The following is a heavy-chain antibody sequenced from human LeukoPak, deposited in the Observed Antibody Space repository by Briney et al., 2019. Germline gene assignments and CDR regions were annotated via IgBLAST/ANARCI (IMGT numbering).Heavy chain of an antibody. CDR2: INPNSGGT. V-gene: IGHV1-2*02. D-gene: IGHD2-21*02. CDR1: GYTFTGYY. CDR3: ARGDWTNYYYYGMDV. Sequence: ASVTVSCKASGYTFTGYYMHWVRHAPGQGLEWMGWINPNSGGTNYAQKFQGRVTMTRDTSISTAYMELSRLRSDDTAVYYCARGDWTNYYYYGMDVWGQGTTVTVSS. J-gene: IGHJ6*02.